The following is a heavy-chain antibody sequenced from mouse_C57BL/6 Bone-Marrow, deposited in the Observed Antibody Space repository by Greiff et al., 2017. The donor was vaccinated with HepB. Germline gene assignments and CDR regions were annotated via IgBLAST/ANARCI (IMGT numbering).Heavy chain of an antibody. CDR1: GYTFTGYW. CDR3: ASQGGSFNWAWFAY. V-gene: IGHV1-9*01. Sequence: VQLQQSGAELMKPGASVKLSCKATGYTFTGYWIEWVKQRPGHGLEWIGEILPGSGSTNYNEKFKGKATFTADTSSNTAYMQLSSLTTEDSAIYYGASQGGSFNWAWFAYWGQGTLVTVSA. J-gene: IGHJ3*01. D-gene: IGHD4-1*02. CDR2: ILPGSGST.